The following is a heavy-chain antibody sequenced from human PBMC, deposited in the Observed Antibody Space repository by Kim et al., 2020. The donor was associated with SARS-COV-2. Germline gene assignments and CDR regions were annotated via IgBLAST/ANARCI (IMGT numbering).Heavy chain of an antibody. CDR3: ARGRAEYLLAAAADNWFDP. Sequence: GGSLRLSCAASGFTFSDYYMSWIRQAPGKGLEWVSYISSSGSTIYYADSVKGRFTISRDNAKNSLYLQMNSLRAEDTAVYYCARGRAEYLLAAAADNWFDPWGQGTLVTVSA. D-gene: IGHD6-13*01. CDR1: GFTFSDYY. CDR2: ISSSGSTI. V-gene: IGHV3-11*01. J-gene: IGHJ5*02.